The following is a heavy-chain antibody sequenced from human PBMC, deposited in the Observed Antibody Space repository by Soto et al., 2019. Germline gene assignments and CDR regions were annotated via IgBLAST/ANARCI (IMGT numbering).Heavy chain of an antibody. D-gene: IGHD6-19*01. CDR3: ARASLGGWINYFDY. CDR2: IYHSGST. CDR1: SGSISSSNW. V-gene: IGHV4-4*02. Sequence: PSETLSLTCAVSSGSISSSNWWSWVRQPPGKGLEWIGEIYHSGSTNYNPSLKSRVTISVDKSKNQFSLKLSSVTAADTAVYYCARASLGGWINYFDYWGQGTPVTVSS. J-gene: IGHJ4*02.